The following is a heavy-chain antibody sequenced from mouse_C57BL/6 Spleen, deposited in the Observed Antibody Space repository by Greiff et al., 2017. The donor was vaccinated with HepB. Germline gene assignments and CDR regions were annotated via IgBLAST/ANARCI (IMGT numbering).Heavy chain of an antibody. J-gene: IGHJ3*01. D-gene: IGHD1-1*01. Sequence: EVMLVESEGGLVQPGSSMKLSCTASGFTFSDYYMAWVRQVPEKGLEWVANINYDGSSTYYLDSLKSRFIISRDNAKNILYLQMSSLKSEDTATYYCARGDYYGSSYGFAYWGQGTLVTVSA. CDR2: INYDGSST. CDR1: GFTFSDYY. V-gene: IGHV5-16*01. CDR3: ARGDYYGSSYGFAY.